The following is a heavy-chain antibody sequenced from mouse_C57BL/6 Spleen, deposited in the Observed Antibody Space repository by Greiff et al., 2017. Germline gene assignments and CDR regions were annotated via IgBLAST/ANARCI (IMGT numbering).Heavy chain of an antibody. Sequence: EVKLVESGGGLVQPKGSLKLSCAASGFTFNTYAMHWVRQAPGKGLEWVARIRSKSSNYATYYADSVKDRFTISRDDSQSMLYLQMNNLKTEDTAMYYCVREGRGTLSYWYFDVWGTGTTVTVSS. CDR3: VREGRGTLSYWYFDV. D-gene: IGHD3-3*01. J-gene: IGHJ1*03. V-gene: IGHV10-3*01. CDR1: GFTFNTYA. CDR2: IRSKSSNYAT.